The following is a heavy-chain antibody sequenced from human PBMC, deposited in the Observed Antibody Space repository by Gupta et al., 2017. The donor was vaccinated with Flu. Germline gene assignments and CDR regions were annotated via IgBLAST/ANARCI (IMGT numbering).Heavy chain of an antibody. CDR2: IRWKSGSV. Sequence: APGKGREWVSGIRWKSGSVGYADSVKGRFTSSRDNAKKSLYLQMDSLRTEDTAFYYCVKDSLSSSWSLLDYWGQGTLVTVSS. D-gene: IGHD6-13*01. V-gene: IGHV3-9*01. J-gene: IGHJ4*02. CDR3: VKDSLSSSWSLLDY.